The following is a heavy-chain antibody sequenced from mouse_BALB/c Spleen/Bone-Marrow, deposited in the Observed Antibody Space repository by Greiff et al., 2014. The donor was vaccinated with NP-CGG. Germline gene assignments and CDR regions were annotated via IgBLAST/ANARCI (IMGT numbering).Heavy chain of an antibody. CDR1: GFNIKDTY. Sequence: EVKLAESGAELVKPGASVKLSCTASGFNIKDTYMHWVKQRPEQGLEWIGRIGPANGNTKYDPKFQGKATITADTSSNTAYLQLSSLTSEDTAVYYCAMYYYGSSLFAYWGQGTLVTVSA. CDR3: AMYYYGSSLFAY. J-gene: IGHJ3*01. D-gene: IGHD1-1*01. V-gene: IGHV14-3*02. CDR2: IGPANGNT.